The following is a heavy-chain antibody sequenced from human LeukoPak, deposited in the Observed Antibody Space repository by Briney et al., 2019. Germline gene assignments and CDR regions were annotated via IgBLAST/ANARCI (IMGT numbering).Heavy chain of an antibody. V-gene: IGHV4-4*07. CDR2: IYTSGST. CDR3: AATGPTLLWFGEEYYYGMDV. D-gene: IGHD3-10*01. Sequence: SETLSLTCTVSGGSISSYYWSWIRQPAGKGLEWIGRIYTSGSTNYNPSLKSRVTMSVDTSKNQFSLKLSSVTAADTAVYYCAATGPTLLWFGEEYYYGMDVWGQGTTVTVSS. CDR1: GGSISSYY. J-gene: IGHJ6*02.